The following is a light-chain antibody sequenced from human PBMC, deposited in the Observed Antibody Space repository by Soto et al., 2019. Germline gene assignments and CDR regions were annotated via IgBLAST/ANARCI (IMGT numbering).Light chain of an antibody. CDR1: QSINTY. CDR2: GTS. CDR3: QQSFSTLLIT. Sequence: DIQMTQSPSFLSASVGDRVTISCRASQSINTYLNWYQHKPGKAPKLLIYGTSDLQSGVPSRFSGGGSGTDFTLTISSLQPEDFATYYGQQSFSTLLITFGQGTRLE. J-gene: IGKJ5*01. V-gene: IGKV1-39*01.